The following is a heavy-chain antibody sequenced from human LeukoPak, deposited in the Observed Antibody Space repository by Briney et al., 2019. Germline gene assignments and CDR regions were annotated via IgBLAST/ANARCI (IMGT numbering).Heavy chain of an antibody. CDR1: GFTFSNYA. Sequence: GGSLRLSCAASGFTFSNYAMQWVRQAPGKGLEWVSGISASGGSTFYAESVKGRFTISRDNSKNTLFLLMNTLRAEDTADYYCARGSSSRHCSGTSCYIDPWGQGTVVTVS. V-gene: IGHV3-23*01. D-gene: IGHD2-2*02. CDR3: ARGSSSRHCSGTSCYIDP. J-gene: IGHJ5*02. CDR2: ISASGGST.